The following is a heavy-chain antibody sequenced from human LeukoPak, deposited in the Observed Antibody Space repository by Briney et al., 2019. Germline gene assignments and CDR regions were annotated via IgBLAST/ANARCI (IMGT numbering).Heavy chain of an antibody. V-gene: IGHV1-69*13. J-gene: IGHJ4*02. Sequence: ASVKVSCKASGGTFSSYAISWVRQAPGQGLEWMGGIIPIFGTANYAQKFQGRVTITADEFTSTAYMELSSLRSEDTAVYYCARDSGERGSGSYLIAYWGQGTLVTVSS. CDR1: GGTFSSYA. D-gene: IGHD3-10*01. CDR2: IIPIFGTA. CDR3: ARDSGERGSGSYLIAY.